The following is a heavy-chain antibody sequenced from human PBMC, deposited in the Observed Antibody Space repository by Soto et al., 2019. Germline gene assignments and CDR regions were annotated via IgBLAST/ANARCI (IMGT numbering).Heavy chain of an antibody. CDR3: ARGIVVVVAATAYYDDRSGYKYYGMDV. CDR2: IIPIFGTA. Sequence: QVQLVQSGAEVKKPGSSVKVSCKTSGGTFSSYAISWVRQAPGQGLEWMGGIIPIFGTANYAQKFQGRVTSTADEATSTADRELSSLRAEDTAVYYCARGIVVVVAATAYYDDRSGYKYYGMDVWGQGTTVTVSS. D-gene: IGHD2-15*01. CDR1: GGTFSSYA. J-gene: IGHJ6*02. V-gene: IGHV1-69*01.